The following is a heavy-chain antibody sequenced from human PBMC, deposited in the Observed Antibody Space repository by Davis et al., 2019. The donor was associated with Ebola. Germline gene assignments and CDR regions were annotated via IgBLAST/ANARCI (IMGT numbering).Heavy chain of an antibody. V-gene: IGHV4-34*01. CDR3: ARGGGFGGYGMDV. Sequence: MPGGSLRLSCAVYGGSFSGYYWTWIRQPPGKGLEWIGEINYSGSTNYSPSLKSRVTISVDTSKNQFSLKLSSVTAADTAVYYCARGGGFGGYGMDVWGQGTTVTVSS. D-gene: IGHD3-10*01. J-gene: IGHJ6*02. CDR1: GGSFSGYY. CDR2: INYSGST.